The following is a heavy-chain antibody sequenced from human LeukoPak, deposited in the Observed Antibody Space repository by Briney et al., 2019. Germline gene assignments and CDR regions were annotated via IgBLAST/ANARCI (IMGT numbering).Heavy chain of an antibody. CDR2: TYYRSKWYN. CDR1: GDSVSSNSAA. J-gene: IGHJ6*02. Sequence: SQTLSLTCAISGDSVSSNSAAWNWIRQSPSRGLEWLGRTYYRSKWYNEYAISVKSPITINADTSKNQFSLQLNSVTPEDTAVYYCARDGGAQTYDILTGYYKADYYYGMDVWGQGTTVTVSS. D-gene: IGHD3-9*01. V-gene: IGHV6-1*01. CDR3: ARDGGAQTYDILTGYYKADYYYGMDV.